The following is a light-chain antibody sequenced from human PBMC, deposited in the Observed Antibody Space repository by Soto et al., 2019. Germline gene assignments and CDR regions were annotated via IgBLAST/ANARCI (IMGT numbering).Light chain of an antibody. CDR2: DAS. CDR3: QQYASSHT. Sequence: EFVLTQSPGTLSLSPGERATLSCRASQTVRNNYLAWYQQKPGQAPRLLIYDASSRATGIPDRFTGSGSGTDFTLTITRLEPEDFAVYYCQQYASSHTFGQGTRLEIK. CDR1: QTVRNNY. V-gene: IGKV3-20*01. J-gene: IGKJ5*01.